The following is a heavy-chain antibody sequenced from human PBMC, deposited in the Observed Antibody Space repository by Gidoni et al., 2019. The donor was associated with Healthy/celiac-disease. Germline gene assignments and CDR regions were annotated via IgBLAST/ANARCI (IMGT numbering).Heavy chain of an antibody. Sequence: EVQLVESGGGLVQPGGSLRLSCAASGFPFSSHSMSWVRQAPGKGLEWVSYISSSSSTIYYADSVKGRFTISRDNAKNSLYLQMNSLRAEDTAVYYCARDLYSSSSTWGQGTLVTVSS. CDR3: ARDLYSSSST. CDR1: GFPFSSHS. CDR2: ISSSSSTI. D-gene: IGHD6-6*01. J-gene: IGHJ5*02. V-gene: IGHV3-48*01.